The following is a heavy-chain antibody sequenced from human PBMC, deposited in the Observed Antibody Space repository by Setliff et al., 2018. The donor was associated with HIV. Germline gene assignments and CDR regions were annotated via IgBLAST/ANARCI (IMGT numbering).Heavy chain of an antibody. CDR2: INPSGEST. J-gene: IGHJ4*02. Sequence: ASVKVSCKASGYTLSNYYMHWVRQAPGQGLEWMGIINPSGESTTYAQRFQGRVTMTTDRSTSTVYMELSSLRSEDTAVYYCARSAHDSENGYWGQGTLVTVSS. D-gene: IGHD5-12*01. V-gene: IGHV1-46*01. CDR3: ARSAHDSENGY. CDR1: GYTLSNYY.